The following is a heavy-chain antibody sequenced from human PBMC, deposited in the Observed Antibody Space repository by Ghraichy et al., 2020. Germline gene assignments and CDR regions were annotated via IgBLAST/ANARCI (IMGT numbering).Heavy chain of an antibody. Sequence: GGSLRLSCAASGFTFSSYWMSWVRQAPGKGLEWVANIKQDGSEKYYVDSVKGRFTISRDNAKNSLYLQMNSLRAEDTAVYYCARTSPTDNYDSNAYYRWSDYWGQGTLVTVSS. CDR3: ARTSPTDNYDSNAYYRWSDY. V-gene: IGHV3-7*03. CDR1: GFTFSSYW. CDR2: IKQDGSEK. D-gene: IGHD3-22*01. J-gene: IGHJ4*02.